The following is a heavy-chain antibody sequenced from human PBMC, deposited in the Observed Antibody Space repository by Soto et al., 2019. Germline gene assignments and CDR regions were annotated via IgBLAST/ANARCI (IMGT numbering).Heavy chain of an antibody. J-gene: IGHJ6*02. V-gene: IGHV3-7*01. CDR3: VRDWSTFWGMDV. CDR2: IKQDGSEK. CDR1: GFTFSTYW. Sequence: GSLSLSCAASGFTFSTYWMNWVRPAPGKGLEWVANIKQDGSEKYYVDSVKGRFAISRDNAKDSLFLQMNNLRAEDTAVYYCVRDWSTFWGMDVWGQGTTVTVSS.